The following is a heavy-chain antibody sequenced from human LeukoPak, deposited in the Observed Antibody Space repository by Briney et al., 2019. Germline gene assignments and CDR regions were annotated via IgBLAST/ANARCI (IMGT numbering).Heavy chain of an antibody. Sequence: GGSLRLSCAASGSTFSSYAMSWVRQASGKGLEWVSAISGSGGIPYYADSVKGRFTISRDNSKNTLYLQMNSLRAEDTAVYYCARNYSGSYHIDYWGQGTLVTVSS. CDR3: ARNYSGSYHIDY. V-gene: IGHV3-23*01. J-gene: IGHJ4*02. CDR1: GSTFSSYA. CDR2: ISGSGGIP. D-gene: IGHD1-26*01.